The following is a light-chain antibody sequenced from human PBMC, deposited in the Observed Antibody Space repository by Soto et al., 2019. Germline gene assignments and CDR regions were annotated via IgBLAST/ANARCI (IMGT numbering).Light chain of an antibody. CDR2: GAS. CDR3: KQYGTSLFT. Sequence: EIVLTQSPATLSLSPGERATLSCRASQSVSSYLAWYQQKPGQAPRLLIYGASNRATGIPDRFSGSGSGTDFTLTIRGLEPEDFAVYYCKQYGTSLFTFGGGTKVDIK. CDR1: QSVSSY. V-gene: IGKV3-20*01. J-gene: IGKJ4*01.